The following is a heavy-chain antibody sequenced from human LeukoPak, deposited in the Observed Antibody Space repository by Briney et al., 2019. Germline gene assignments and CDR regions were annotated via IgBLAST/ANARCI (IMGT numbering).Heavy chain of an antibody. CDR2: MNPNSGNT. D-gene: IGHD6-6*01. V-gene: IGHV1-8*03. CDR3: ARGGFRGGPIAARQGYASDFDY. Sequence: ASVKVSCKASGYTFTSYDINWVRQATGQGLEWMGWMNPNSGNTGYAQKFQGRVTIARNTSISTDYMELSSLRSEDTAVYYCARGGFRGGPIAARQGYASDFDYWGQGTLVTVSS. CDR1: GYTFTSYD. J-gene: IGHJ4*02.